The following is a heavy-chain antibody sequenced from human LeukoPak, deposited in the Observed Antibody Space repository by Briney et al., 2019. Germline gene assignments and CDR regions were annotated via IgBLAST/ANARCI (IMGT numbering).Heavy chain of an antibody. CDR1: GFTFSSYS. V-gene: IGHV3-21*01. Sequence: GGSLRLSCAASGFTFSSYSMNWVRQAPGKGLEWVSPISSSSSYIYYADSVKGRFTFSRDNAKNSLYLQMNSLRAEDTAVYYCARDTSHVGWGVGNWGQGTLVTVPS. CDR2: ISSSSSYI. CDR3: ARDTSHVGWGVGN. D-gene: IGHD3-10*01. J-gene: IGHJ4*02.